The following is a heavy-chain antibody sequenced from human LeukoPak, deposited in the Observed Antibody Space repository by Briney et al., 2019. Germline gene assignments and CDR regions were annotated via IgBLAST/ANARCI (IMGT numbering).Heavy chain of an antibody. CDR3: ARHLPTYCSGGSCQERDWFDP. D-gene: IGHD2-15*01. Sequence: SETLSLTCTVSGGSISSYYWGWIRQPPGKGLEWIGSIYYSGSTYYNPSLKSRVTISVDTSKNQFSLKLSSVTAADTAVYYCARHLPTYCSGGSCQERDWFDPWGQGTLVTVSS. CDR1: GGSISSYY. J-gene: IGHJ5*02. CDR2: IYYSGST. V-gene: IGHV4-39*01.